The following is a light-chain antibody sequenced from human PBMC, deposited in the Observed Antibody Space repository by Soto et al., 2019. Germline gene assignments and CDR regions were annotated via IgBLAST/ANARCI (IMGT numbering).Light chain of an antibody. J-gene: IGKJ1*01. Sequence: EIVLTQSPATLSLSPGERATLSCRASESISDYLAWCQQKPGQAPRLLIYGASSRATGIPDRFSGSGSGPDFTLTISRLEPEDFAVYFCQHYGSSRTFGQGTKVAIK. CDR1: ESISDY. V-gene: IGKV3-20*01. CDR2: GAS. CDR3: QHYGSSRT.